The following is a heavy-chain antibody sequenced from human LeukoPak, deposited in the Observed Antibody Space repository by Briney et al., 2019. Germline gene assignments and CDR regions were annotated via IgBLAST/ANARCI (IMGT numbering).Heavy chain of an antibody. Sequence: PGRSLRLSCAASGFTFSSYGMHWVRQAPGKGLEWVAVIWYDGSNKYYADSVKGRFTISRDNSKNTLYLQMNSLRAEDTAVYYCARTYYDSSGFYWEAFDSWGQGTLVTVSS. J-gene: IGHJ4*02. CDR1: GFTFSSYG. V-gene: IGHV3-33*01. CDR2: IWYDGSNK. D-gene: IGHD3-22*01. CDR3: ARTYYDSSGFYWEAFDS.